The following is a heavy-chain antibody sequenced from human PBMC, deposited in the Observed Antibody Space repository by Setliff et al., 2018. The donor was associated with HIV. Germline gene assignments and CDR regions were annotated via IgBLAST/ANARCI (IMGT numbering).Heavy chain of an antibody. J-gene: IGHJ4*02. CDR1: GYTFTRYD. V-gene: IGHV1-8*01. CDR2: MNPNSANT. Sequence: ASVKVSCKASGYTFTRYDINWVRQATGQGPEWMGWMNPNSANTGYAQKFQGRVTMTRNTSISTAYMELSSLRSDDTAVYYCATTTYDILTGDYKTSFDYWGQGTLVTVSS. CDR3: ATTTYDILTGDYKTSFDY. D-gene: IGHD3-9*01.